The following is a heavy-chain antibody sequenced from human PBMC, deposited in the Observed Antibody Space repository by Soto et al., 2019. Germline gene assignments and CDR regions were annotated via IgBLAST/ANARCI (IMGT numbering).Heavy chain of an antibody. CDR2: IYYSGST. J-gene: IGHJ4*02. V-gene: IGHV4-31*03. CDR1: CGSISSGGYY. Sequence: SETLSLTCTVSCGSISSGGYYWSWIRQHPGKGLEWIGYIYYSGSTYYNPSLKSRVTISVDTSKNQFSLKLSSVTAADTAVYYCARTDGYYDSSGYCFDYWGQGTLVTVSS. CDR3: ARTDGYYDSSGYCFDY. D-gene: IGHD3-22*01.